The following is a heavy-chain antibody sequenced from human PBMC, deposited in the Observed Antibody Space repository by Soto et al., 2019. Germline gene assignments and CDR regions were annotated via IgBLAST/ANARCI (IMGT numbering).Heavy chain of an antibody. CDR1: GFTFNTYT. V-gene: IGHV3-21*02. Sequence: EVQLVESGGGLVKPWGSLRLSCTASGFTFNTYTMNWVRQAPGRGLEWVSSISSSTTHILYADSVKGRFTISRDNGKNSLYLQMNSLRAEVTAVYYCARDLQMATIRGGDYWGQGTQVTVSS. J-gene: IGHJ4*02. CDR3: ARDLQMATIRGGDY. CDR2: ISSSTTHI.